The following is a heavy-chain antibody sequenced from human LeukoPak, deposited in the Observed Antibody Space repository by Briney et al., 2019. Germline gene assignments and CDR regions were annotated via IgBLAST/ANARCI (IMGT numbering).Heavy chain of an antibody. J-gene: IGHJ4*02. Sequence: ASVTVSCKTSGYTSDFMKYGVAWVRQAPGQGLEWMGWINPDSGHANYAQKFQGRVTMTTQTSTTTAFMELRGLRPEDTAVYYCARELWSGNYNIWGQGTLVIVSS. CDR2: INPDSGHA. D-gene: IGHD3-3*01. CDR3: ARELWSGNYNI. CDR1: GYTSDFMKYG. V-gene: IGHV1-18*01.